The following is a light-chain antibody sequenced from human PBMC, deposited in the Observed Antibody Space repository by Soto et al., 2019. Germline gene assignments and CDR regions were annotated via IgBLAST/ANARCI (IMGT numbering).Light chain of an antibody. CDR2: DTS. CDR3: SLFYGVAVV. J-gene: IGLJ2*01. Sequence: QAVVTQEPSLTVSPGGTVTLTCGCSTGAVTSGHYPYWFKQKPGQAPRTLIFDTSNKHSWTPARFSGSLLGGKAALTLSGAQREDEAHYYCSLFYGVAVVFGGGTKLTVL. CDR1: TGAVTSGHY. V-gene: IGLV7-46*01.